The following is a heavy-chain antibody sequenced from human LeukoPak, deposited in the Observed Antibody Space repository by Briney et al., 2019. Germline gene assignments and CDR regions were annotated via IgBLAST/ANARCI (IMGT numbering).Heavy chain of an antibody. D-gene: IGHD7-27*01. J-gene: IGHJ4*02. V-gene: IGHV3-48*01. CDR1: GFTFSSYS. CDR3: ARDSRLGKDYFDY. CDR2: ISSSSSTI. Sequence: PGGSLRLSCAASGFTFSSYSMNWVRQAPGKGLEWVSYISSSSSTIYYADSVKGRFTISRDNAKNSLYLRMNSLRAEDTAVYYCARDSRLGKDYFDYWGQGTLVTVSS.